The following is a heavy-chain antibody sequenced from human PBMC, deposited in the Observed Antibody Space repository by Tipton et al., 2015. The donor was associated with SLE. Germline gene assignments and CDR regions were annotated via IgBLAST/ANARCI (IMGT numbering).Heavy chain of an antibody. Sequence: SLRLSCAASGFTFSSYWMSWVRQAPGKGLEWVSYISSSGSTIYYADSVKGRFTISRDNAKNSLYLQMNSLRAEDTAVYYCARSLDSSGTFDYWGQGTLVTVSS. V-gene: IGHV3-48*03. CDR2: ISSSGSTI. J-gene: IGHJ4*02. CDR3: ARSLDSSGTFDY. CDR1: GFTFSSYW. D-gene: IGHD3-22*01.